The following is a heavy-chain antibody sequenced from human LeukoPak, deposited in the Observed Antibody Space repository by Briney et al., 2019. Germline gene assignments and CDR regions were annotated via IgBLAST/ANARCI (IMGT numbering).Heavy chain of an antibody. J-gene: IGHJ4*02. V-gene: IGHV3-53*01. Sequence: GGSLRLSCAASGFTFSSYSMTWVRQAPGKGLEWVSVIYSGGSTYYADSVKGRFTISRDNSKNTLYLQMNSLRAEDTAVYYCARDSSLAGPGQYYFDYWGQGTLVTVSS. D-gene: IGHD6-6*01. CDR2: IYSGGST. CDR3: ARDSSLAGPGQYYFDY. CDR1: GFTFSSYS.